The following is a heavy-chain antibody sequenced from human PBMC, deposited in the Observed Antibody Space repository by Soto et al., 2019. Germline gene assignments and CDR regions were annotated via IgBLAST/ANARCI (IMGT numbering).Heavy chain of an antibody. CDR3: ARLQYYFDN. CDR2: IYYSGST. V-gene: IGHV4-59*08. Sequence: PSETLSLTCTVSGGSISSYYWSWIRQPPGKGLEWIGYIYYSGSTNYNPSLKSRVTISVDTSKNQFSLKLSSVTAADTAVYYCARLQYYFDNWGQGTLVTVSS. J-gene: IGHJ4*02. CDR1: GGSISSYY.